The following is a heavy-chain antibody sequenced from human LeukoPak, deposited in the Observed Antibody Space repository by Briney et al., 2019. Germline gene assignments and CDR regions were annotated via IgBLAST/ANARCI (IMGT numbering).Heavy chain of an antibody. Sequence: QPGGSLRLSCAASGFTFSSYEMNWVRQAPGKGLEWVSYISSSGSTIYYADSVKGRFTISRGNAKNSLYLQMNSLRAEDTAVYYCARGAPASDAFDIWGQGTMVTVSS. J-gene: IGHJ3*02. D-gene: IGHD2-2*01. CDR2: ISSSGSTI. V-gene: IGHV3-48*03. CDR3: ARGAPASDAFDI. CDR1: GFTFSSYE.